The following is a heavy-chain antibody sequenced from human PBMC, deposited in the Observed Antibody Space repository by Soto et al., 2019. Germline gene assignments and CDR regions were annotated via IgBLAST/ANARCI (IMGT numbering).Heavy chain of an antibody. D-gene: IGHD3-10*01. CDR2: ISSSSSTI. Sequence: PGGSLRLSCAASGFTFSSYSMNWVRQAPGKGLEWVSYISSSSSTIYYADSVKGRFTISRDNAKNSLYLQMNSLRAEDTAVYYCARGHRFNMVRGVFYYYGMDVWGQGTTVTVSS. V-gene: IGHV3-48*01. CDR3: ARGHRFNMVRGVFYYYGMDV. J-gene: IGHJ6*02. CDR1: GFTFSSYS.